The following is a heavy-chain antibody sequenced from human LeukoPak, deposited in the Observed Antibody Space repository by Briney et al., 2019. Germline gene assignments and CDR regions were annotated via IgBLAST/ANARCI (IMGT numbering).Heavy chain of an antibody. Sequence: GGSLRLSCAASGXTFSSYSVNWVRQAPGKGLEWVSSISSGGTYIYYADSMKGRFTISRDNAKNSLYLQMNSLRAEDAAVYYCARGRTMVRGVSPYFDYWGQGTLVTVSS. D-gene: IGHD3-10*01. V-gene: IGHV3-21*01. J-gene: IGHJ4*02. CDR3: ARGRTMVRGVSPYFDY. CDR1: GXTFSSYS. CDR2: ISSGGTYI.